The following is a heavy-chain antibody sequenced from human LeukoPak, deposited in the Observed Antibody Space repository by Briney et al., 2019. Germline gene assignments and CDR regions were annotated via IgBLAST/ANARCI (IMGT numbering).Heavy chain of an antibody. CDR2: IRYDGSNK. J-gene: IGHJ3*02. CDR3: AKGAGDIVVVVASGGAFDI. Sequence: GGSLRLSCAASGFTFSSYGMHWVRQAPGKGLEWVAFIRYDGSNKYYADSVKGRFTISRDNSKNTLYLQMNSLRAEDTAVYYCAKGAGDIVVVVASGGAFDIWGQGTMVTVSS. V-gene: IGHV3-30*02. CDR1: GFTFSSYG. D-gene: IGHD2-15*01.